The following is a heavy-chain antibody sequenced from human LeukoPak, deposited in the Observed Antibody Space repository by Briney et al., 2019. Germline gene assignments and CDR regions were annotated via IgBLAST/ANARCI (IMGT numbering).Heavy chain of an antibody. V-gene: IGHV4-61*01. D-gene: IGHD1-7*01. J-gene: IGHJ2*01. CDR1: GGSISSGSYY. CDR3: TRQGTTSYDWYFDL. CDR2: ISYSGNT. Sequence: PSETLSLTCTVSGGSISSGSYYWSWIRLPPGKGLEWIGYISYSGNTNYNPSLNSRVTISADTSKNQVSLTLNSVTAADTAVYYCTRQGTTSYDWYFDLWGRGTLVTVSS.